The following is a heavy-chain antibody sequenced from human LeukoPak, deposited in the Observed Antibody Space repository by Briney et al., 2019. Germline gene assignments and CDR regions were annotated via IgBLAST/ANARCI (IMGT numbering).Heavy chain of an antibody. J-gene: IGHJ4*02. Sequence: GGSLRLSCAASGFTFSSYAMSWVRQAPGKGLEWVSAISGSGGSTYYADSVKGRFTISRDNSKNTLYLQMNSLRAEDTAVYYCAKDPLGRYSSSWYYFDYWGQGTLVTVSS. V-gene: IGHV3-23*01. CDR1: GFTFSSYA. D-gene: IGHD6-13*01. CDR3: AKDPLGRYSSSWYYFDY. CDR2: ISGSGGST.